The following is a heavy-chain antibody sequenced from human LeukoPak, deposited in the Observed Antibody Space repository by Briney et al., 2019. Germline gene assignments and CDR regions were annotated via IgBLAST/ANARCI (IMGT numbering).Heavy chain of an antibody. CDR2: ISKDGSDT. CDR3: ARGGYSGSYYRFS. V-gene: IGHV3-74*01. D-gene: IGHD6-6*01. J-gene: IGHJ4*02. Sequence: GGSLRLSCAASGFRFSDYWMHWVRQAPGKGPEWLSRISKDGSDTVYADSVKGRFTASRDNAKNTVYLQVTNLRPEDTAVYFCARGGYSGSYYRFSWGQGTLVTVAS. CDR1: GFRFSDYW.